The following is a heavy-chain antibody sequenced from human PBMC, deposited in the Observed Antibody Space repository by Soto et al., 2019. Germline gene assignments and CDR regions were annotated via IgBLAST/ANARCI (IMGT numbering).Heavy chain of an antibody. V-gene: IGHV3-64*01. J-gene: IGHJ4*02. CDR2: ISSNGGST. CDR3: ARDHKKHSSSSGVGY. CDR1: GFTFSSYA. D-gene: IGHD6-6*01. Sequence: EVQLVESGGGLVQPGGSLRLSCAASGFTFSSYAMHWVRQAPGKGLEYVSAISSNGGSTYYANSVKGRFTISRDNSKNTLYLQMGSLRAEDMAVYYCARDHKKHSSSSGVGYWGQGTLVTVSS.